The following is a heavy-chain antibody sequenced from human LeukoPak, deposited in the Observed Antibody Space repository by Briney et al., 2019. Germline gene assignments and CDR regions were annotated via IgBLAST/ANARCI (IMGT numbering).Heavy chain of an antibody. V-gene: IGHV4-39*01. CDR1: GGSITRITYY. D-gene: IGHD3/OR15-3a*01. J-gene: IGHJ4*02. CDR2: LYYSGST. CDR3: ARHGLGLDRFDY. Sequence: PSETLSLTCTVSGGSITRITYYWGWIRQPPGKGLEWIGSLYYSGSTYYNPSLKSRVTISVDTSKNQFSLRLSSVTAADTAVYYCARHGLGLDRFDYWGPGALVTVSS.